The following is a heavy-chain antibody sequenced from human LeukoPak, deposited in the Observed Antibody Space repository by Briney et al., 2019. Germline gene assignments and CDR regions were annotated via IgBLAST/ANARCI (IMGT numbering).Heavy chain of an antibody. D-gene: IGHD2-2*02. CDR1: GYTFTSYA. CDR2: INTNTGNP. J-gene: IGHJ5*02. CDR3: ARGLLGYCSSTSCYRFDP. Sequence: ASVKVSCKASGYTFTSYAMNWVRRAPGQGLEWMGWINTNTGNPTYAQGFTGRFVFSLDTSVSTAYLQISSLKAEDTAVYYCARGLLGYCSSTSCYRFDPWGQGTLVTVSS. V-gene: IGHV7-4-1*02.